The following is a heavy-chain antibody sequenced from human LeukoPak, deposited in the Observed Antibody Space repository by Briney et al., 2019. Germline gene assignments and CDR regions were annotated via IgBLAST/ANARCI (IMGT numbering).Heavy chain of an antibody. CDR2: ISTTSTYI. V-gene: IGHV3-21*06. CDR1: GFAFSNYN. CDR3: ARAGTCSSTSCDGGIEY. Sequence: GGSLRLSCAASGFAFSNYNMKWVRQAPGKGLEWVSFISTTSTYIYYADSVKGRFTVSRDNSKNLLYLQMDSLRVEDTAVYYCARAGTCSSTSCDGGIEYWGQGTLVSVSS. J-gene: IGHJ4*02. D-gene: IGHD2-2*01.